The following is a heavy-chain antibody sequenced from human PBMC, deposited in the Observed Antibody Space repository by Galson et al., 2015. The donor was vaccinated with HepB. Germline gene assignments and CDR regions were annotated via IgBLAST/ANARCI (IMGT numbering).Heavy chain of an antibody. CDR1: GYTFTSYG. CDR2: ISAYNGNT. CDR3: AREDSSSWTLGDMDY. D-gene: IGHD6-13*01. Sequence: SVKVSCKASGYTFTSYGISWVRQAPGQGLEWMGWISAYNGNTNYAQKLQGRVTMTTDTSTRTAYMELRSLRSNDTAVYYCAREDSSSWTLGDMDYWDQGTLVTVSS. J-gene: IGHJ4*02. V-gene: IGHV1-18*04.